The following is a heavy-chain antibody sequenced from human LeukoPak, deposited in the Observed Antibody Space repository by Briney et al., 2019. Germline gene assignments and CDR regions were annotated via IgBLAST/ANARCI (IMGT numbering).Heavy chain of an antibody. CDR2: VYYSGST. D-gene: IGHD3-10*01. Sequence: PSETLSLTCTVSGDSTSSSHYYWVWVRQPPGKGLEWIGSVYYSGSTYYNPSLKSRVAISVDTSKNQFSLKLNSVTAADTAVYYCARQDPLVVRGVIILNWFDPWGQGTLVTVSS. CDR3: ARQDPLVVRGVIILNWFDP. V-gene: IGHV4-39*01. CDR1: GDSTSSSHYY. J-gene: IGHJ5*02.